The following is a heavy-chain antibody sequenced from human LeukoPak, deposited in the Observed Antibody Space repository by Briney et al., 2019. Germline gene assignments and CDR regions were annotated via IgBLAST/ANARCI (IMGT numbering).Heavy chain of an antibody. V-gene: IGHV3-48*01. CDR2: ISSSRTSI. D-gene: IGHD6-13*01. Sequence: PGGSLRLSCAASGFTFSSYSMNWVRQAPGKGLEWVSYISSSRTSIDYADSVKGRFTISRDNAKNSLYLQMNSLRAEDTAVYYCARDLWAAAGPFDSWGQGSLVTVSS. J-gene: IGHJ4*02. CDR3: ARDLWAAAGPFDS. CDR1: GFTFSSYS.